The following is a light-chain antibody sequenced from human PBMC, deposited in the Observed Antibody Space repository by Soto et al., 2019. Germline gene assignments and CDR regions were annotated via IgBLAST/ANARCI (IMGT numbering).Light chain of an antibody. CDR3: KQYGSSPLT. J-gene: IGKJ4*01. Sequence: EIGLTQSPGTLSLSPEERATLSCRASQSVSSSYLAWYQQKPGQAPRRLIYGASSRATGIPDRFSGSGTGTDFALTIIRLEPEDFAVYYCKQYGSSPLTFGGGTKVEIK. CDR1: QSVSSSY. CDR2: GAS. V-gene: IGKV3-20*01.